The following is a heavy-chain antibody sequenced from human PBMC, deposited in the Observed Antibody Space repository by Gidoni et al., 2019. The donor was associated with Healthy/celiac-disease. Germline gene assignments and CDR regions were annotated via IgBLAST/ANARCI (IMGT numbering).Heavy chain of an antibody. CDR1: GFTFSSHS. V-gene: IGHV3-21*01. D-gene: IGHD4-17*01. CDR2: ISSSSSYI. Sequence: EVQLVESGGGLVKPGGSLRLSCAASGFTFSSHSMSGVRQAPGNGLEWFSTISSSSSYIYDADSVKGRFTISRDNAKNSLYLQMNSLRAEDTAVYYCARDGGDYNWGQGTLVTVSS. CDR3: ARDGGDYN. J-gene: IGHJ4*02.